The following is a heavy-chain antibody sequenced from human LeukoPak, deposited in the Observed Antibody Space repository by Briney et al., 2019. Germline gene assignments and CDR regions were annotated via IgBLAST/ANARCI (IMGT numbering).Heavy chain of an antibody. Sequence: SETLSLTCTVSGGSTSSSSYYWGWIRQPPGKGLEWIGSIYYSGSTYYNPSLKSRVTISVDTSKNQFSLKLSSVTAADTAVYYCARHGGWQLGHFDYWGQGTLVTVSS. CDR2: IYYSGST. CDR1: GGSTSSSSYY. D-gene: IGHD6-6*01. J-gene: IGHJ4*02. CDR3: ARHGGWQLGHFDY. V-gene: IGHV4-39*01.